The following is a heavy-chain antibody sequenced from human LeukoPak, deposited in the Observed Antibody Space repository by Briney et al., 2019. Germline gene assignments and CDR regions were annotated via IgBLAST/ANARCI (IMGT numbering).Heavy chain of an antibody. Sequence: SQTLSLTCTVSGGSVSSNRYYWTWIRQPAGKGLEWIGHIYSSGITHYNPSLKSRVTISVDTSKNQFSLKLSSVTAADTAVYYCARNSHSGSYFGYWGQGTLVTVSS. CDR3: ARNSHSGSYFGY. CDR2: IYSSGIT. D-gene: IGHD5-12*01. CDR1: GGSVSSNRYY. J-gene: IGHJ4*02. V-gene: IGHV4-61*09.